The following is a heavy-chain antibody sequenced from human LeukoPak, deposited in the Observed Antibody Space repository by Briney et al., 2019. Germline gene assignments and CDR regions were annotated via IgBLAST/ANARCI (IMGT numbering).Heavy chain of an antibody. CDR1: GITFSYYW. V-gene: IGHV3-74*01. CDR3: SRSESSSWFQEYFQH. Sequence: QPGGSLRLSCAASGITFSYYWMHWVRQAPGKGLVWVSRIDADGSSATYADSVKGRFTIPRDNAKNSLYLQMNSLRAEDTAVYYCSRSESSSWFQEYFQHWGQGTLVTVSS. CDR2: IDADGSSA. D-gene: IGHD6-13*01. J-gene: IGHJ1*01.